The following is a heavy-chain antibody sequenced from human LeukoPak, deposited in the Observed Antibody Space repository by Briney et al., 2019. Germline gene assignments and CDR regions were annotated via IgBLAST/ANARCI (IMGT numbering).Heavy chain of an antibody. CDR3: AKAPYYDFWSGYYMDV. Sequence: GGSLRLSCAASGFTFSNFAMSWVRQAPGKGLEWVSTISGSGGSTYYADSVKGRFTISRDNSKNTLYLQMNSLRAEDTAVYYCAKAPYYDFWSGYYMDVWGKGTTVTVSS. CDR2: ISGSGGST. J-gene: IGHJ6*03. V-gene: IGHV3-23*01. CDR1: GFTFSNFA. D-gene: IGHD3-3*01.